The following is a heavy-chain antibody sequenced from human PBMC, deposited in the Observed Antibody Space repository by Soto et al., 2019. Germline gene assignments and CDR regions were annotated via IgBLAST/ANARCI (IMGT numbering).Heavy chain of an antibody. CDR3: AREPEYYYGSGINYGMDV. J-gene: IGHJ6*02. CDR1: GFTFSSYS. V-gene: IGHV3-21*01. CDR2: ISSSSSYI. Sequence: EGSLRLSCAASGFTFSSYSMNWVRQAPGKGLEWVSSISSSSSYIYYADSVKGRFTISRDNAKNSLYLQMNSLRAEDTAVYYCAREPEYYYGSGINYGMDVWGQGTTVTVSS. D-gene: IGHD3-10*01.